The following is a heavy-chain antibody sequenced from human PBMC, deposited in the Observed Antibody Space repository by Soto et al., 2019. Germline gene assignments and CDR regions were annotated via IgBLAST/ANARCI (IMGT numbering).Heavy chain of an antibody. J-gene: IGHJ3*02. CDR3: AKDGWEPGAFDI. CDR1: GFTFSGYA. Sequence: GGSLRLSSAASGFTFSGYAMSWVRQAPGKGLEWVSAISGSGGSTYYADSVKGRFTISRDNSKKTLYLQMNSLRAEDTAVYYCAKDGWEPGAFDIWGQGKMVTVSS. D-gene: IGHD1-26*01. CDR2: ISGSGGST. V-gene: IGHV3-23*01.